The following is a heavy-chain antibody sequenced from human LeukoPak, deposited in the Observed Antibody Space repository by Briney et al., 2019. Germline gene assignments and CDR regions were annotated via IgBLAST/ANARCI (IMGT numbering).Heavy chain of an antibody. CDR3: AREQGYSRWGDFDY. J-gene: IGHJ4*02. Sequence: GGSLRLSCAASGFTFSSYWMHWVRQAPGKGLVWVSRINSDGYSISYADSVKGRFTISRDNAKNTLYLQMNSLRGEDTAVYYCAREQGYSRWGDFDYWGQGTLVTVSS. CDR2: INSDGYSI. D-gene: IGHD6-13*01. V-gene: IGHV3-74*01. CDR1: GFTFSSYW.